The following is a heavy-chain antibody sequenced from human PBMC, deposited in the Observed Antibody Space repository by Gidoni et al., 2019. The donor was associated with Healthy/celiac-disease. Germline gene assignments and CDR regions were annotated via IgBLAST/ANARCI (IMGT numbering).Heavy chain of an antibody. V-gene: IGHV2-70*01. Sequence: KPTQTLTLTCTFSGFSLCTSGMCVSWIRQPPGKALEWLALIDWDDDKYYSTSLKTRLTISKDTSKNQVVLTMTNMDPVDTATYYCARSLSPGAVAGRTFDYWGQGTLVTVSS. CDR1: GFSLCTSGMC. CDR3: ARSLSPGAVAGRTFDY. D-gene: IGHD6-19*01. CDR2: IDWDDDK. J-gene: IGHJ4*02.